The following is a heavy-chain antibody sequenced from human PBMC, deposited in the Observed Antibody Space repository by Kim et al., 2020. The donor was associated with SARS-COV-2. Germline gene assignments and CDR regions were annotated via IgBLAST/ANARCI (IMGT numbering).Heavy chain of an antibody. CDR3: ARVDCSSTSCYTAAFDI. CDR2: IIPILGIA. V-gene: IGHV1-69*04. Sequence: SVKVSCKASGGTFSSYAISWVRQAPGQGLEWMGRIIPILGIANYAQKFQGRVTITADKSTSTAYMELSSLRSEDTAVYYCARVDCSSTSCYTAAFDIWGQGTMVTVSS. CDR1: GGTFSSYA. J-gene: IGHJ3*02. D-gene: IGHD2-2*02.